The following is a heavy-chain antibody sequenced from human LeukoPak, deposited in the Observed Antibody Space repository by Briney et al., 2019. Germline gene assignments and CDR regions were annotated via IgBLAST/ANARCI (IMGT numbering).Heavy chain of an antibody. V-gene: IGHV3-23*01. CDR3: AKDRSGGYSYGYWFDP. CDR2: ISGSGGST. D-gene: IGHD5-18*01. CDR1: GFTFSSYA. Sequence: GGSLRLSCAASGFTFSSYAMSWVRQAPGKGLEWVSAISGSGGSTYYADSVKGRFTISRDNSKNTLYLQMNSLRAEDTAVYYCAKDRSGGYSYGYWFDPRGQGTLVTVSS. J-gene: IGHJ5*02.